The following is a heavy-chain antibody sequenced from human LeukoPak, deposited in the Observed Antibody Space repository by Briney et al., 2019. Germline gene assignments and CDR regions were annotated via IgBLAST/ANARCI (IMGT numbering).Heavy chain of an antibody. CDR1: GFTFSSYA. Sequence: KPGGSLRLSCAASGFTFSSYARSWIRQPPGKGLEWIGEINHSGSTNYNPSLKSRVTISVDTSKNQFSLKLSSVTAADTAVYYCARAGSGPSWGQGTLVTVSS. CDR2: INHSGST. CDR3: ARAGSGPS. V-gene: IGHV4-34*01. J-gene: IGHJ5*02. D-gene: IGHD6-19*01.